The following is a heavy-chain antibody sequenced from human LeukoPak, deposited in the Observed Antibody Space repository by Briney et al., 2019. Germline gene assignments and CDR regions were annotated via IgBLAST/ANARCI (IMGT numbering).Heavy chain of an antibody. D-gene: IGHD3-22*01. Sequence: SETLSLTCTVSGGSMSLYFWNWIRQSPGKGLEYIGYIYYNGNTNYNPSLQSRVTISVDTSKNQFSLKLSSVTAADTAVYYCARDRFYDNSGFRRLDFWGQGLLVTVSS. CDR2: IYYNGNT. J-gene: IGHJ4*02. V-gene: IGHV4-59*01. CDR3: ARDRFYDNSGFRRLDF. CDR1: GGSMSLYF.